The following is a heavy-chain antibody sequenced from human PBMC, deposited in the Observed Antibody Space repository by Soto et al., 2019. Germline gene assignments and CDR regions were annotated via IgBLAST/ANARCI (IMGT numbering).Heavy chain of an antibody. V-gene: IGHV4-4*07. CDR3: ARHFDVDPSLDHYYFDL. D-gene: IGHD3-9*01. CDR1: GVSITPYF. Sequence: HVQLQESGPGLVKPSETLSLTCTVSGVSITPYFWSWIRQPAGEAPEWLGHIYASGRTTYNPSLKSRVTMFVSQTQVSLRLTSVTAADTAVYYCARHFDVDPSLDHYYFDLWGRGALVTVSS. J-gene: IGHJ2*01. CDR2: IYASGRT.